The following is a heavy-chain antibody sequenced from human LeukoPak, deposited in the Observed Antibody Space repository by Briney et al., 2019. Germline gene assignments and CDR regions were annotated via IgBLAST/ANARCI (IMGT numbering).Heavy chain of an antibody. CDR2: INPYGSSS. D-gene: IGHD4-11*01. J-gene: IGHJ6*02. CDR1: DFIFSNYW. V-gene: IGHV3-74*01. CDR3: ARGHSIGYGVDV. Sequence: GGSLRLSCAASDFIFSNYWTHSVRQAPGEGLVWVSRINPYGSSSTYADSVQGRFTVSRDNVKNTMYLQMNSLSAEDTAVYYCARGHSIGYGVDVWGLGTTVTVSS.